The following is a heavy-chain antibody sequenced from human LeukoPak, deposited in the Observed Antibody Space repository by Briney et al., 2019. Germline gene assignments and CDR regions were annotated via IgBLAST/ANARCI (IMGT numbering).Heavy chain of an antibody. J-gene: IGHJ3*02. CDR2: ISSSSSTI. Sequence: PGGSLRLSCAASGFTFKSYTMNWVRQAPGKGLEWVSYISSSSSTIYYADSVKGRFTISRDNAKNSLYLQMNSLRAEDTAVYYCARDQNLLLDAFDIWGQGTMVTVSS. CDR1: GFTFKSYT. D-gene: IGHD3-10*01. CDR3: ARDQNLLLDAFDI. V-gene: IGHV3-48*01.